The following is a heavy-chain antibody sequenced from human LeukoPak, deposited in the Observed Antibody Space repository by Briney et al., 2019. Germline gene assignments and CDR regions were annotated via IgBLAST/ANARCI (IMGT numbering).Heavy chain of an antibody. V-gene: IGHV3-30*03. D-gene: IGHD3-10*01. CDR3: AAKSYYYGSGSVASLDY. Sequence: GGFLRLSCVTSGFSFSNYWMSWVRQAPGKGLEWVAVISYDGSNKYYADSVKGRFTISRDNSKNTLYLQMNSLRAEDTAVYYCAAKSYYYGSGSVASLDYWGQGTLVTVSS. CDR2: ISYDGSNK. J-gene: IGHJ4*02. CDR1: GFSFSNYW.